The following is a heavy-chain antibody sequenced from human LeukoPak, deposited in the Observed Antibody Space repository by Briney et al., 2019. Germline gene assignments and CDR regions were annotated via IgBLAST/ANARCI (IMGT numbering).Heavy chain of an antibody. CDR2: IYSGGST. D-gene: IGHD3-10*01. V-gene: IGHV3-53*01. J-gene: IGHJ4*02. CDR3: ARVFEGVEDS. CDR1: GFTVSNNY. Sequence: GGSLGLSCAASGFTVSNNYMSWVRQAPGKGLEWVSVIYSGGSTYYADSVKGRFTISRDTSKNTLYLQMNSLRAEDTAVYYCARVFEGVEDSWGQGTLVTVSS.